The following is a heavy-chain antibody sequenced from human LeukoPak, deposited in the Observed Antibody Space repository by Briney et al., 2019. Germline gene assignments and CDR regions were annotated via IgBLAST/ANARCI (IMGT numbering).Heavy chain of an antibody. Sequence: SETLSLTCTVSGGSISSDNYYCGWIRQPPGKGLEWIGSIYYSGTTYYNASLKSRVTMSVDTSKSQFSLRLSSVTAADAPVYVCARDATLRYVEGWFDLWGQGTLVTVSS. CDR2: IYYSGTT. CDR1: GGSISSDNYY. J-gene: IGHJ5*02. D-gene: IGHD3-9*01. CDR3: ARDATLRYVEGWFDL. V-gene: IGHV4-39*02.